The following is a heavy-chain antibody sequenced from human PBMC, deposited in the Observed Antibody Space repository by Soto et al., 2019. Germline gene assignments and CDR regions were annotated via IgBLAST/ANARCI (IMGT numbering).Heavy chain of an antibody. Sequence: ASVKVSCKASGYTFTGYYMHWVRQAPGQGLEWMGWINPNSGGTNYAQKFQGWVTMTRDTSISTAYMELSRLRSDDTAVYYCARRFGGYRGYDYYYYYGMDVWGQWTTVTVSS. CDR2: INPNSGGT. D-gene: IGHD5-12*01. J-gene: IGHJ6*01. CDR1: GYTFTGYY. CDR3: ARRFGGYRGYDYYYYYGMDV. V-gene: IGHV1-2*04.